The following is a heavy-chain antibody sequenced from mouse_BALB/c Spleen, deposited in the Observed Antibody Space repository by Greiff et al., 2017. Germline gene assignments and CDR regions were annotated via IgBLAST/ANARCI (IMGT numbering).Heavy chain of an antibody. J-gene: IGHJ4*01. D-gene: IGHD2-12*01. CDR3: APYENAMDY. CDR1: GFNIKDYY. CDR2: IDPENGNT. Sequence: VQLKESGAELVKPGASVKLSCTASGFNIKDYYMHWVKQRPEQGLEWIGWIDPENGNTIYDPKFQGKASITADTSSNTAYLQLSSLTSEDTAVYYCAPYENAMDYWGQGTSVTVSS. V-gene: IGHV14-1*02.